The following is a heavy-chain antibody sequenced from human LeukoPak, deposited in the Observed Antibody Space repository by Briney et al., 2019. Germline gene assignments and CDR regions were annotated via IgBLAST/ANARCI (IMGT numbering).Heavy chain of an antibody. J-gene: IGHJ3*02. Sequence: GASVKVSCKASGYTFTGCYMHWVRQAAGQGLEWMGWINPNSGGTNYAQKFQGRVTITAEESTSTAYMELSSLRSEDTAVYYCAICRYYYDSSGYYYTAFDIWGQGTMVTVSS. CDR2: INPNSGGT. D-gene: IGHD3-22*01. CDR1: GYTFTGCY. CDR3: AICRYYYDSSGYYYTAFDI. V-gene: IGHV1-2*02.